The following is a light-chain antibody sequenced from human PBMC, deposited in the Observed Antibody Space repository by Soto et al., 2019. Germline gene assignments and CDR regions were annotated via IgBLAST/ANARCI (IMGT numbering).Light chain of an antibody. V-gene: IGLV1-51*01. CDR2: DIN. J-gene: IGLJ2*01. CDR3: ETWDSSLSAGV. CDR1: SSNIGNNY. Sequence: QSVLTQPPSVSAAPGQKVTISCSGSSSNIGNNYVFWYHHLPGAVPKLLIYDINKRPSGIPDRFSGSKSGTSATLDITGLQTGDEGDYYCETWDSSLSAGVFGGGTKLTVL.